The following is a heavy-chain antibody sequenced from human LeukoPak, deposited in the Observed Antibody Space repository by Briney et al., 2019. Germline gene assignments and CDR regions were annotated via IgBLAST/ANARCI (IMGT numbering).Heavy chain of an antibody. V-gene: IGHV3-74*01. Sequence: GGSLRLSCAASGFTFSSYAMSWVRQAPGKGLVWVSLINSDGTSTHYADSVEGRFTISRDNAKNTLYLQMNSLRAEDTAVYYCTRATVVNDYWGQGTLVTVSS. CDR3: TRATVVNDY. CDR2: INSDGTST. D-gene: IGHD3-22*01. J-gene: IGHJ4*02. CDR1: GFTFSSYA.